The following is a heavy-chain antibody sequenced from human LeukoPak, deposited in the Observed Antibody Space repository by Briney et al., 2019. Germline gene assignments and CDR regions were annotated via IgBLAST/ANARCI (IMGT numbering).Heavy chain of an antibody. Sequence: PSETLSLTCTVSVGSISSSSYDWGWSSQPPVKGLEWIGSIYYSGSTYYSLSITSRVTIYVDTSKNKFSLKVSSVTAADTAVYYCASEDTAMVPDCWGQGTLVTVSS. CDR2: IYYSGST. V-gene: IGHV4-39*01. J-gene: IGHJ4*02. CDR3: ASEDTAMVPDC. D-gene: IGHD5-18*01. CDR1: VGSISSSSYD.